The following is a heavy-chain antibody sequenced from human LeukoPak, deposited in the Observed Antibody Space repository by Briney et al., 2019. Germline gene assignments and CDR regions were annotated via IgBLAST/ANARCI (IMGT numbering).Heavy chain of an antibody. Sequence: GSLRLSCAASGFTFSSYAMHWVRQAPGKGLEWVAVISYDGSNEYYADSVKGRFTISRDNSKNTLYLQMNSLRAGDTAVYYCARDGEKQWLGPFDYWGQGTLVTVSS. CDR1: GFTFSSYA. V-gene: IGHV3-30*04. J-gene: IGHJ4*02. D-gene: IGHD6-19*01. CDR3: ARDGEKQWLGPFDY. CDR2: ISYDGSNE.